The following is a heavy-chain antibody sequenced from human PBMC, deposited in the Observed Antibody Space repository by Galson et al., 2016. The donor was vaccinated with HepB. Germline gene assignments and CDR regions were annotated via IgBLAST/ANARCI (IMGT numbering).Heavy chain of an antibody. D-gene: IGHD5-18*01. Sequence: SVKVSCKVSGCTLTELSMQWVRQAPGKGLEWMGGFDPEDGEIIHAQKFQGRVTMTEDTSTDTAYMELSSLISEDTAVYSCAVGYSYGSYYFDYWGQGTLVTVSS. CDR3: AVGYSYGSYYFDY. CDR2: FDPEDGEI. V-gene: IGHV1-24*01. J-gene: IGHJ4*02. CDR1: GCTLTELS.